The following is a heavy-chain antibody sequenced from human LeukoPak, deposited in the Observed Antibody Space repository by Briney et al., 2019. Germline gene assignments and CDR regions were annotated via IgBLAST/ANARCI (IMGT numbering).Heavy chain of an antibody. CDR2: ISSRSRYI. CDR3: ARDPNHCADLGFDC. D-gene: IGHD1-14*01. Sequence: GRSLRLSCAASGLTFSSYSMNWVRQAPGKGLEWVSSISSRSRYIYYADSVKGRFTISRDNAKNSLYLQMNSLRAEDTAVYYCARDPNHCADLGFDCWGQGTLVTVSS. V-gene: IGHV3-21*01. CDR1: GLTFSSYS. J-gene: IGHJ4*02.